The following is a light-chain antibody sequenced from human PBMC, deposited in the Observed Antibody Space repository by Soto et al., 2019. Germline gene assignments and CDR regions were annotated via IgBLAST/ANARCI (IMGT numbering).Light chain of an antibody. CDR1: QGIRDE. CDR3: LQDYNFPWT. CDR2: GAS. Sequence: AIQMTQSPSSLSASVGDRVTITCRASQGIRDELGWYQQKPGKAPKLLIYGASTLQSGVPSRFSGSGSGTDFTLTISSLQPEDFATYYCLQDYNFPWTVGQGTKVDIK. J-gene: IGKJ1*01. V-gene: IGKV1-6*01.